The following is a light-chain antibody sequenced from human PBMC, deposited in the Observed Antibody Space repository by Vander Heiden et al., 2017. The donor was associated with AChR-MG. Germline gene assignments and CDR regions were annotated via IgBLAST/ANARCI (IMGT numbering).Light chain of an antibody. Sequence: EIVLTQSQATLSVSPGEGATLSCRASQSAGSNLAWYQQKPGQAPRLLIYGASTRATGLPARFRDSGSGTEFTRTIGSLQSEDFAVYYCQQYNGWPLTVGGGTKVEIK. CDR3: QQYNGWPLT. CDR1: QSAGSN. CDR2: GAS. V-gene: IGKV3-15*01. J-gene: IGKJ4*01.